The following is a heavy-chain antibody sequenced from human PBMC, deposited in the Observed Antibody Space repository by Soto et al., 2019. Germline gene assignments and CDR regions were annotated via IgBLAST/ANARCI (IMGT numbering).Heavy chain of an antibody. J-gene: IGHJ4*02. V-gene: IGHV4-31*03. Sequence: SETLSLTCTVSGGSISSGGYYWSWIRQHPGKGLEWIGYIYYSGSTYYNPSLKSRVTISVDTSKNQFSLKLSSVTAADTAVYYCASTPENWNDVGYFDYWGQGTLVTVSS. CDR3: ASTPENWNDVGYFDY. CDR2: IYYSGST. D-gene: IGHD1-1*01. CDR1: GGSISSGGYY.